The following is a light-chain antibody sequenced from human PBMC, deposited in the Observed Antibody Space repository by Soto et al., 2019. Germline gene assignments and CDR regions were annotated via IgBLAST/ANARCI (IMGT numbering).Light chain of an antibody. V-gene: IGKV3-20*01. CDR3: QQYGSTPVT. J-gene: IGKJ1*01. Sequence: EIVLTQSPGTLSLSPGEGDTLSCRATQSVTNNFLAWYQQKPGQAPRLLIYDATSMATGIPDRFSGSGSGTDFTVTINRLEPEDFAVYYCQQYGSTPVTFGQGAKVEIK. CDR2: DAT. CDR1: QSVTNNF.